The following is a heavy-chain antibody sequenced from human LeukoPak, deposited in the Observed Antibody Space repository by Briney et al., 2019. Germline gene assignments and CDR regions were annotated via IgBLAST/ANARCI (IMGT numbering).Heavy chain of an antibody. CDR3: AKAGMGQYGPGAPT. CDR1: GFTFSTYA. D-gene: IGHD1-26*01. V-gene: IGHV3-23*01. J-gene: IGHJ4*02. CDR2: ISADGGYT. Sequence: GGSLRLSCAASGFTFSTYAMNWFRQAPGKGLEWVSAISADGGYTYYADSVKGRFTRSRDNSRNTLFLQMTTLRADDTAVYYCAKAGMGQYGPGAPTWGQGTLVTVSS.